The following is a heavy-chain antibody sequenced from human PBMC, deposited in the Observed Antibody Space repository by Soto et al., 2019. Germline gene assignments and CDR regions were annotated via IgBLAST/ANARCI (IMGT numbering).Heavy chain of an antibody. J-gene: IGHJ4*02. V-gene: IGHV4-39*01. CDR1: GGSISSSSYY. CDR2: IYYSGST. Sequence: QLQLQESGPGLVKPSETLSLTCTVSGGSISSSSYYWGWIRQPPGKGLEWIGSIYYSGSTYYNPSLKTPVTISVDTSTTQFSLKLSSVTAADTAVYYCARWQQWLVFLGELYYFDYWGQGTLVTVSS. D-gene: IGHD6-19*01. CDR3: ARWQQWLVFLGELYYFDY.